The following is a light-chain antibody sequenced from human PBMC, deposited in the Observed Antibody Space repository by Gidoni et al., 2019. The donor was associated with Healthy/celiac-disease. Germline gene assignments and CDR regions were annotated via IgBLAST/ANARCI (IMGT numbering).Light chain of an antibody. CDR2: EVS. J-gene: IGLJ2*01. V-gene: IGLV2-14*01. CDR3: SSYTSSSTRV. CDR1: SSDVGGYNY. Sequence: QSALTQPASVSESPGPSITISCTGTSSDVGGYNYVSWYQQHPGKAPKLMIYEVSNRPSGVSNRFSGSKSGNTASLTITGLQAEDEADYYCSSYTSSSTRVFGGGTKLTVL.